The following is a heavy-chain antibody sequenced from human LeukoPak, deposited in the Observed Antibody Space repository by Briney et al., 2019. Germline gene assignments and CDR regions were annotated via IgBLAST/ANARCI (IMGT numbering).Heavy chain of an antibody. D-gene: IGHD2-15*01. CDR3: ARQAGLQYYYYYYMDV. CDR2: IYTSGST. J-gene: IGHJ6*03. Sequence: SETLSLTCTVSGGSISSYYWSWIRQPAGKGLEWIGRIYTSGSTNYNPSLKSRVTISVDTSKNQFSLKLSSVTAADTAVYYCARQAGLQYYYYYYMDVWGKGTTVTISS. V-gene: IGHV4-4*07. CDR1: GGSISSYY.